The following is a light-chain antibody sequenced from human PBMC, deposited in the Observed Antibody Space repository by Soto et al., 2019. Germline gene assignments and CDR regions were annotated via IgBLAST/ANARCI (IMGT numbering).Light chain of an antibody. V-gene: IGKV1-5*01. Sequence: GDRVTFTVRASQSISSWLAWYQQIPGKAPKLLIYDASSLESGVPSRFSGSGSGTEFTLSISSLQPYDFATYYCQHYDNYPLTFGGGTKVDI. CDR1: QSISSW. J-gene: IGKJ4*01. CDR2: DAS. CDR3: QHYDNYPLT.